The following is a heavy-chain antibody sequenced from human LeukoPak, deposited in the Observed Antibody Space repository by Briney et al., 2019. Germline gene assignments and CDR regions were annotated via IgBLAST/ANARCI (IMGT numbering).Heavy chain of an antibody. J-gene: IGHJ4*02. CDR2: INWNGDST. CDR1: GFSFDDYG. D-gene: IGHD3-9*01. Sequence: GGSLRLSCAASGFSFDDYGLTWVRQAPGKGLEWVSGINWNGDSTDYADSVKGRFTISRDNAKNSLYLQMNSLRVEDTAVYYCAGYDILTGYFPRDYWGQGTLVTVSS. V-gene: IGHV3-20*04. CDR3: AGYDILTGYFPRDY.